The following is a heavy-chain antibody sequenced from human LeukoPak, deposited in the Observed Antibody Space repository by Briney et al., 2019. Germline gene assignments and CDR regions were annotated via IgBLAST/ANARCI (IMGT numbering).Heavy chain of an antibody. J-gene: IGHJ4*02. D-gene: IGHD3-10*01. CDR3: ARESGFYASGSRY. CDR2: MNPNSGNT. V-gene: IGHV1-8*01. CDR1: GYTFTSYD. Sequence: ASVKVSCKASGYTFTSYDINWVRQATGQGLEWMGWMNPNSGNTGYAQKFQGRVTMTRSTSINTAYMELSSLRSEGTAIYYCARESGFYASGSRYWGQGNLVTVSS.